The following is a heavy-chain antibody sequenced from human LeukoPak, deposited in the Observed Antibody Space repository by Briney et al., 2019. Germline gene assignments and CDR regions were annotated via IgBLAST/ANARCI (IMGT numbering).Heavy chain of an antibody. V-gene: IGHV1-18*01. CDR3: ARVGLRELLKGDFDY. D-gene: IGHD1-26*01. Sequence: ASVKVSCKASGYTFTSYGISWVRQAPGQGLEWMGWISAYNGNTNYAQKLQGRVTMTTDTSTSTAYMELRSLRSDDTAVYYCARVGLRELLKGDFDYWGQGTLVTDSS. J-gene: IGHJ4*02. CDR1: GYTFTSYG. CDR2: ISAYNGNT.